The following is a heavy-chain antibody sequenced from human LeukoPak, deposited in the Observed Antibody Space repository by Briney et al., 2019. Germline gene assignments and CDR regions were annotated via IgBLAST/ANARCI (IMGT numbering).Heavy chain of an antibody. J-gene: IGHJ4*02. Sequence: SETLSLTCAVYGGSFNGYYWSWIRQPPGKGLEWIGEINHSGSTNYNPSLKSRVTISVDTSKNQFSLKLSSVTAADTAVYYCAREAGFGELLEDYWGQGTLVTVSS. CDR3: AREAGFGELLEDY. CDR2: INHSGST. D-gene: IGHD3-10*01. V-gene: IGHV4-34*01. CDR1: GGSFNGYY.